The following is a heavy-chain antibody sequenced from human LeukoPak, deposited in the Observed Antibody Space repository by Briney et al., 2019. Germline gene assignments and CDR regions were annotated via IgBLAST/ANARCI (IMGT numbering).Heavy chain of an antibody. D-gene: IGHD3-3*01. CDR1: GGSFSGYY. CDR2: INHSGST. J-gene: IGHJ6*03. Sequence: PSETLSLTCAVYGGSFSGYYWSWIRQPPGKGLEWIGEINHSGSTNYNPALKSRVTISVDTSKHQFSLKLSSVTAADTAVYYCASTYYDFWSGYRDYYMDVWGKGTTVPVSS. V-gene: IGHV4-34*01. CDR3: ASTYYDFWSGYRDYYMDV.